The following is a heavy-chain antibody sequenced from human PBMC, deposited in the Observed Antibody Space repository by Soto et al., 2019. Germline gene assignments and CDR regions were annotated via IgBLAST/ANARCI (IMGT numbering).Heavy chain of an antibody. CDR1: GGSFTSNNW. V-gene: IGHV4-4*02. CDR2: IYRTGST. Sequence: SETLSLTCAVSGGSFTSNNWWTWVRQPPGQGLEWIGEIYRTGSTNYNPSLKSRVTISLDKSENQFSLKVTSLTAADTAVYYCASRDPGTSVDYWGQGTLVTGS. CDR3: ASRDPGTSVDY. J-gene: IGHJ4*02. D-gene: IGHD1-7*01.